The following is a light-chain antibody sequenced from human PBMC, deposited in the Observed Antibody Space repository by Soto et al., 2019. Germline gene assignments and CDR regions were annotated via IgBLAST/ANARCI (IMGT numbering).Light chain of an antibody. CDR2: EVS. J-gene: IGLJ2*01. Sequence: QSALTQPASVSGSPGQSITISCTGTSSDVGGYNFVSWYQQHPGKAPKLMIYEVSNRPSGVSNRFSGSKSDNTASLTTSGLQAEDEADYYCSSYTRSSTVVFGGGTKLTVL. CDR3: SSYTRSSTVV. V-gene: IGLV2-14*01. CDR1: SSDVGGYNF.